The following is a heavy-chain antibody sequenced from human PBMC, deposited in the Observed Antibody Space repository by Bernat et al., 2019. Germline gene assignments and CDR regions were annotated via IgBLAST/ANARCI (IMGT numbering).Heavy chain of an antibody. J-gene: IGHJ3*02. V-gene: IGHV3-53*02. Sequence: EVQLVETGGGLIQPGGSLRLSCAASGFTVSSNYMSWVRQAPGKGLEWVSVIYSGGSTYYADSVKGRFTISRDNSKTTLYLQMNSLRAEDTAVYYCARGIAAGNDAFDIWGQGTMVTVSS. CDR1: GFTVSSNY. D-gene: IGHD6-13*01. CDR2: IYSGGST. CDR3: ARGIAAGNDAFDI.